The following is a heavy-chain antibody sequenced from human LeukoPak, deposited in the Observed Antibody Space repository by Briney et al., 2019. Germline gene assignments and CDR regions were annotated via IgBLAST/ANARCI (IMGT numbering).Heavy chain of an antibody. CDR3: ARWDIVVVPAAGFDY. Sequence: GASVTVSCKASGYTFTGYYMHWVRRAPGQGLEWMGWINPNSGGTNYAQKFQGRVTMTRDTSISTAYMELSRLRSDDTAVYYCARWDIVVVPAAGFDYWGQGTLVTVSS. CDR1: GYTFTGYY. V-gene: IGHV1-2*02. J-gene: IGHJ4*02. D-gene: IGHD2-2*01. CDR2: INPNSGGT.